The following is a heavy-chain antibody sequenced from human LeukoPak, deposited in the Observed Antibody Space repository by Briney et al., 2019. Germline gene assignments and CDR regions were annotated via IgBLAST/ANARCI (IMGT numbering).Heavy chain of an antibody. Sequence: GGSLRLSCAAPGSTFSSHTMNWVRQAPGKGLEWVSYISSTSSVIYYADSVKGRFTISRDNAKSSLYLQMNSLRAEDTAVYYCAKSLIAAAGTREDAFDIWGQGTMVTVSS. J-gene: IGHJ3*02. CDR1: GSTFSSHT. V-gene: IGHV3-48*04. CDR3: AKSLIAAAGTREDAFDI. D-gene: IGHD6-13*01. CDR2: ISSTSSVI.